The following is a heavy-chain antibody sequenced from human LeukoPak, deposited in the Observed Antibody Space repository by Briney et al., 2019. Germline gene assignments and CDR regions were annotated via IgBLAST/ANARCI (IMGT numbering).Heavy chain of an antibody. CDR3: ASPFSHTYSSLFGAFDI. V-gene: IGHV1-69*05. Sequence: SVKVSCKASGGTFSSYAISWVRQAPGQGLEWMGGIIPIFGTANYAQKFQGRVTITTDESTSTAYMELSSLRSEDTAVYYCASPFSHTYSSLFGAFDIWGQGTMVTVSS. D-gene: IGHD6-6*01. CDR1: GGTFSSYA. CDR2: IIPIFGTA. J-gene: IGHJ3*02.